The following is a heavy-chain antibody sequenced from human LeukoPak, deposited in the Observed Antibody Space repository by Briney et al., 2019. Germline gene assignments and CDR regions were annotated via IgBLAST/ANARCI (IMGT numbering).Heavy chain of an antibody. Sequence: SETLSLTCTVSGYSISSGYYWGWIRQPPGKGLEWIGSIYHSGSTYYNPSLKGRVTISVDTSKNQFSLKLSSVTAADTAVYYCASRKHYYDILTGYDYWGQGTLVTVSS. J-gene: IGHJ4*02. CDR1: GYSISSGYY. CDR2: IYHSGST. CDR3: ASRKHYYDILTGYDY. D-gene: IGHD3-9*01. V-gene: IGHV4-38-2*02.